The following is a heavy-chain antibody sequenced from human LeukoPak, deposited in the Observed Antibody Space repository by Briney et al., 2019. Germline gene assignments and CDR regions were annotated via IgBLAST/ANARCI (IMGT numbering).Heavy chain of an antibody. CDR2: ISGSGGST. Sequence: PGGSLRLSCAASGFTLSIYAMNWVRQAPGKGLEWVSGISGSGGSTDYADSVKGRFTISRDNSKNTLYLEMNSPRAEDTAVYYCATPWRGGWGQGTLGTVSS. J-gene: IGHJ4*02. V-gene: IGHV3-23*01. D-gene: IGHD3-3*01. CDR3: ATPWRGG. CDR1: GFTLSIYA.